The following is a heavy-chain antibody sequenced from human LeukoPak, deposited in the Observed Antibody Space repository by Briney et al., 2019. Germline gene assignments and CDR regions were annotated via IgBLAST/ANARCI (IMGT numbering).Heavy chain of an antibody. J-gene: IGHJ6*03. CDR3: ARGHYYVSSGYYVLGAYYYYYMDV. Sequence: GASVKVSCKASGYTFTSYGISWVRQAPGQGLEWMGWISAYNVNTNYAQKLQGRVTMTTDTSTSTAYMELRSLRSDDTAVYYCARGHYYVSSGYYVLGAYYYYYMDVWGKGTTVNVSS. CDR2: ISAYNVNT. CDR1: GYTFTSYG. V-gene: IGHV1-18*01. D-gene: IGHD3-22*01.